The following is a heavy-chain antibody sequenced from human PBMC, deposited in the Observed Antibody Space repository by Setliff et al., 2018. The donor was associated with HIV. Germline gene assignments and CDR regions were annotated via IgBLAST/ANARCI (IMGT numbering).Heavy chain of an antibody. CDR3: AGGRNYDSSGYGDYYYYMDV. V-gene: IGHV1-69*13. Sequence: SVKVSCKESGGTFSSYPISWVRQAPGQGLEWMGGIIPIFGTTNYAQKFQGRVTVTADESTSTAYMQLSSLRSDDTAVYYCAGGRNYDSSGYGDYYYYMDVWGKGTTVTVSS. J-gene: IGHJ6*03. D-gene: IGHD3-22*01. CDR2: IIPIFGTT. CDR1: GGTFSSYP.